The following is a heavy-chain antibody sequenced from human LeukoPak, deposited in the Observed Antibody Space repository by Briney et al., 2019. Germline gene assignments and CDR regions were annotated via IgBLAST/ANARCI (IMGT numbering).Heavy chain of an antibody. Sequence: GGSLRLSCAASGFTFSSYAMSWVRQAPGKGLEWVSAISGSGGSTYYADSVKGRFTISRDNSKNALYLQMNSLSAEDTAVYHCAKSLGYSSGASCYSDYWGQGTLVTVSS. D-gene: IGHD2-15*01. CDR2: ISGSGGST. CDR3: AKSLGYSSGASCYSDY. V-gene: IGHV3-23*01. J-gene: IGHJ4*02. CDR1: GFTFSSYA.